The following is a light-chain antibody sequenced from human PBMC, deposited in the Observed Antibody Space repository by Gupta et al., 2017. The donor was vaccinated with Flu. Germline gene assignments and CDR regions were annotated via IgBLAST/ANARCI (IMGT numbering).Light chain of an antibody. J-gene: IGLJ2*01. Sequence: SLTVRCSRGKSHLGRNYLYWCQQNPGTAPKLLFSGNHARHSGLPDRFYGSNCETASSLASNRLRSEDEAAYYCAACDLILTRWVFGGGTKLTVL. CDR1: KSHLGRNY. CDR3: AACDLILTRWV. V-gene: IGLV1-47*01. CDR2: GNH.